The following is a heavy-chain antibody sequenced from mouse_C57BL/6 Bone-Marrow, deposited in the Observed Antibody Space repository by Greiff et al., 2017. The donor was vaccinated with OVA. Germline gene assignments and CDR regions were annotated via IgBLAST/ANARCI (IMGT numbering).Heavy chain of an antibody. D-gene: IGHD1-1*01. J-gene: IGHJ2*01. CDR3: ARGMDYYGSSPRYYFGY. V-gene: IGHV5-4*01. CDR1: GFTFSSYA. CDR2: ISDGGSYT. Sequence: EVQLVESGGGLVKPGGSLKLSCAASGFTFSSYAMSWVRQTPEKRLEWVATISDGGSYTYYPDNVKGRFTISRDNAKNNLYLQMSHLKSEDTAMYYCARGMDYYGSSPRYYFGYWGKGTTLTVSS.